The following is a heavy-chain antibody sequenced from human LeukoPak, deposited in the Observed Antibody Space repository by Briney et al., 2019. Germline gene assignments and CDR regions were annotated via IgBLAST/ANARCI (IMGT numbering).Heavy chain of an antibody. V-gene: IGHV1-46*01. J-gene: IGHJ3*02. CDR2: INPSGGST. D-gene: IGHD6-19*01. CDR1: GYTFTSYG. CDR3: ARDRENQYGNQWLVEYAFDI. Sequence: GASVKVSCKASGYTFTSYGISWVRQAPGQGLEWMGIINPSGGSTSYAQKFQGRVTMTRDMSTSTVYMELSSLRSEDTAVYYCARDRENQYGNQWLVEYAFDIWGQGTMVTVSS.